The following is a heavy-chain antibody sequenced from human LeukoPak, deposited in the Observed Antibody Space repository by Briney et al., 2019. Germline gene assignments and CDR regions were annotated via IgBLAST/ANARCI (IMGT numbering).Heavy chain of an antibody. V-gene: IGHV4-4*07. J-gene: IGHJ5*02. Sequence: ASETLSLTCTVSGGSISSYYWSWIRQPAGKGLEWIGRIYTSGSTNYNPSLKSRFTMSVDTSKNQFSLKLSSVTAADTAVYYCAREDPYDFWSGYYLFDPWGQGTLVTVSS. CDR2: IYTSGST. D-gene: IGHD3-3*01. CDR1: GGSISSYY. CDR3: AREDPYDFWSGYYLFDP.